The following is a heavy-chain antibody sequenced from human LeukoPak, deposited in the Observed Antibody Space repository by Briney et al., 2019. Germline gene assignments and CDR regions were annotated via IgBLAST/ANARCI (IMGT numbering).Heavy chain of an antibody. V-gene: IGHV4-38-2*01. CDR2: IYHSGST. CDR1: GYSISSGYY. J-gene: IGHJ5*02. CDR3: ARHSSGWPESWFDP. Sequence: SETLSLTCAVSGYSISSGYYWGWIRQPPGKGLEWIASIYHSGSTYYTPSLKSRVTISIATSKNQFSLNLTSVTAADTAVYYCARHSSGWPESWFDPWGQGTLVTVSS. D-gene: IGHD6-19*01.